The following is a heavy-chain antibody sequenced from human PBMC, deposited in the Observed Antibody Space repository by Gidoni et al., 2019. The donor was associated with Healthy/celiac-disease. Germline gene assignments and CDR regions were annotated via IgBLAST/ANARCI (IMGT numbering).Heavy chain of an antibody. V-gene: IGHV3-9*01. CDR2: ISWNSGSI. Sequence: EVQLVESGGGLVQPGRSLRLSCAASGFTFDDYAMHWVRQAPGKGLEWVSGISWNSGSIGYADSVKGRFTISRDNAKNSLYLQMNSLRAEDTALYYCARWVGGSYYYYYGMDVWGQGTTVTVSS. CDR3: ARWVGGSYYYYYGMDV. J-gene: IGHJ6*02. D-gene: IGHD1-26*01. CDR1: GFTFDDYA.